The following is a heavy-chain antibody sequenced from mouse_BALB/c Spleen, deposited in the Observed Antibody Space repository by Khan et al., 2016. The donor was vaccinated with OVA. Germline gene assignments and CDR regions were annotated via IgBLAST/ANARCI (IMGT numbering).Heavy chain of an antibody. Sequence: EVELVESGGDLVKPGGSLKLSCAASGFTFSSYSMSWVRQPPDERLEWVTTISSAGDFTYYPDSVKGGFPISRDNAKNTLYLQMSSRKSKDTAMYYCATHLTGSFAYWGQGTLVTVSA. CDR1: GFTFSSYS. CDR2: ISSAGDFT. J-gene: IGHJ3*01. V-gene: IGHV5-6*01. D-gene: IGHD4-1*01. CDR3: ATHLTGSFAY.